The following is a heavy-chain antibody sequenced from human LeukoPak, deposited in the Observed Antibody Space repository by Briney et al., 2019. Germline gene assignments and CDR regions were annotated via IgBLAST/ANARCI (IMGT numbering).Heavy chain of an antibody. V-gene: IGHV4-59*01. J-gene: IGHJ6*02. D-gene: IGHD3-10*01. CDR1: GGSISSYY. CDR2: IYYSGST. CDR3: ARDWVVRGVVPPPNPTRYYYYGMDV. Sequence: SETLSLTCTVSGGSISSYYWSWIRQPPGKGLEWIGYIYYSGSTNYNPSLKSRVTISVDTSKNQFSLKLSSVAAADTAVYYCARDWVVRGVVPPPNPTRYYYYGMDVWGQGTTVTVSS.